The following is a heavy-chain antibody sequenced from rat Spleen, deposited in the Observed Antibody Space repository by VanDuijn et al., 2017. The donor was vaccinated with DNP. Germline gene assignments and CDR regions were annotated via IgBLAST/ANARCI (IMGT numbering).Heavy chain of an antibody. CDR2: INTNGGSP. Sequence: EVQLVESGGGLVQPGRSLKLSCAASGFIFSNYDMAWVRQAPTTGLEWVASINTNGGSPYCRDSVKGRFTVSRDNAKSSLYLQMNSLRPEDTATYYCAKDRLGGYAMDAWGQGTSVTVSS. V-gene: IGHV5-20*01. CDR3: AKDRLGGYAMDA. J-gene: IGHJ4*01. CDR1: GFIFSNYD. D-gene: IGHD5-1*01.